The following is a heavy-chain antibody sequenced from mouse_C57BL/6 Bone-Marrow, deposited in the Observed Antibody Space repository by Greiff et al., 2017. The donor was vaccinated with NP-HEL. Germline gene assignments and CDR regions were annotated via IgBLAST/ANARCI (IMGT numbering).Heavy chain of an antibody. D-gene: IGHD1-1*01. J-gene: IGHJ4*01. CDR3: ARWGFYYYGSRCAMDY. V-gene: IGHV1-72*01. CDR1: GYTFTSYW. CDR2: IDPNSGGT. Sequence: QVQLKQPGAELVKPGASVKLSCKASGYTFTSYWMHWVKQRPGRGLEWIGRIDPNSGGTKYNEKFKSKATLTVDKPSSTAYMQLSSLTSEDSAVYYCARWGFYYYGSRCAMDYWGQGTSVTVSS.